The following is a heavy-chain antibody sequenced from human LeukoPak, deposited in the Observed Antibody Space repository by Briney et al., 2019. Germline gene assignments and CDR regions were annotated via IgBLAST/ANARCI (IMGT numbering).Heavy chain of an antibody. CDR2: INPNNGDT. D-gene: IGHD3-22*01. V-gene: IGHV1-2*02. Sequence: ASVKVSCKASGYSFTAQYMHWLRQAPGQGLEWMGWINPNNGDTKYAQKFQGRVTMTRNTSISTAYMELSSLRSEDTAVYYCARSRSYYYDSSGYSDYWGQGTLVTVSS. CDR3: ARSRSYYYDSSGYSDY. CDR1: GYSFTAQY. J-gene: IGHJ4*02.